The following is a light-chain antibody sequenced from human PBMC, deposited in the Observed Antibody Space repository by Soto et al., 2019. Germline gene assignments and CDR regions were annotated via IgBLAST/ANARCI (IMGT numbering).Light chain of an antibody. V-gene: IGKV3-20*01. J-gene: IGKJ4*01. CDR1: QTVRSSY. CDR2: AAF. CDR3: QQYDDSIT. Sequence: IFLTQSPGSLSLSSGDRATLSCRASQTVRSSYLAWYQQRPGQAPKLLIYAAFNRAIGIPDRFSGSESGRDYNLTISRLDPVEYAVYYCQQYDDSITFGGGTKVEIK.